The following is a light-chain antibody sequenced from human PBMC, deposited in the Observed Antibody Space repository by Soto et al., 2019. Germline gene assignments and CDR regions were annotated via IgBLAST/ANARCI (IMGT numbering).Light chain of an antibody. CDR3: QQYGSSPLT. CDR1: QSVRSNY. Sequence: ETVLTQSPGTLSLSPGERATLSCRASQSVRSNYLAWYQQKPGQAPRFLNYDASNRATGIPDRFSGNGSGTDFTFTISRLEPEDFAVYYCQQYGSSPLTFGGGTKVDIK. J-gene: IGKJ4*01. CDR2: DAS. V-gene: IGKV3-20*01.